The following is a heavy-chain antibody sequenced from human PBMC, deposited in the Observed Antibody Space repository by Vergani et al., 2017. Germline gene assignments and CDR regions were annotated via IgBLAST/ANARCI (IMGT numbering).Heavy chain of an antibody. CDR1: GYTFTGYY. Sequence: QVQLVQSGAEVKKPGASVKVSCKASGYTFTGYYMHWVRQAPGQGLEGMGWINPNSGGTNYAQKFQGRVTMTRDTSISTAYMELSRLRSDDTAVYYCAXDQICWGYYYGMDVWGQGTTVTVSS. CDR3: AXDQICWGYYYGMDV. J-gene: IGHJ6*02. D-gene: IGHD3-10*02. V-gene: IGHV1-2*02. CDR2: INPNSGGT.